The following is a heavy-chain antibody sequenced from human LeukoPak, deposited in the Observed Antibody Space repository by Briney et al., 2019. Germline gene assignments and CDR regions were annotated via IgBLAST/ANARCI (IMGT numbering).Heavy chain of an antibody. V-gene: IGHV1-24*01. D-gene: IGHD3-3*01. CDR1: GYTLTELS. CDR3: ATGKYDFWSGYRDYYYYYMDV. CDR2: FDPEDGET. Sequence: ASVKVSCKVSGYTLTELSMHWVRQAPGKGLEWMGGFDPEDGETIYAQKFHARVTMTEDTSTDTAYMELSSLRSEDTAVYYCATGKYDFWSGYRDYYYYYMDVWGKGTTVTVSS. J-gene: IGHJ6*03.